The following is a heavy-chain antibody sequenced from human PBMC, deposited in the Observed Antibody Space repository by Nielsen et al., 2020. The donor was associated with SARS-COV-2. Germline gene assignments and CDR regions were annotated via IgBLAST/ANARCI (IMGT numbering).Heavy chain of an antibody. V-gene: IGHV3-30*18. CDR2: ISYDGSNK. CDR1: GFTFSTYG. D-gene: IGHD2-15*01. J-gene: IGHJ4*02. Sequence: GESLKISCAASGFTFSTYGMHWVRQAPGKGLEWEAAISYDGSNKYYVDPVKGRFTISRDNSKNTLYLQMSSLREEDTAVYYCAKDWTAIVVVPSGGVDYWGQGTLVTVSS. CDR3: AKDWTAIVVVPSGGVDY.